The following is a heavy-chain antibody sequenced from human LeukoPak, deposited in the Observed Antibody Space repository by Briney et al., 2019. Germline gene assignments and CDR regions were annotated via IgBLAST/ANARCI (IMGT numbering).Heavy chain of an antibody. Sequence: PGGSLRLFCAVSGLRFGSFWMSWVRQAPGKGLEWVANINQDGSEKYFVDSVRGRFTISRDNSKNSLHLQMNTLRAEDTAVYYCARERDGRFFDYWGQGTLVTVSS. CDR1: GLRFGSFW. CDR3: ARERDGRFFDY. J-gene: IGHJ4*02. CDR2: INQDGSEK. D-gene: IGHD5-24*01. V-gene: IGHV3-7*01.